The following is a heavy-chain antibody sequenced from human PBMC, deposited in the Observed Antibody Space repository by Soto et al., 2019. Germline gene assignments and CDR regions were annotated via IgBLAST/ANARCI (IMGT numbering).Heavy chain of an antibody. V-gene: IGHV4-39*02. CDR2: VYYSGST. Sequence: SETLSLTCTVSGGSISSISDYWGWIRQPPGKGLEWVASVYYSGSTSYNPSLKSRLTMSVDTSKNHFSLNLKSVTAADTAIYYCARNPSRFMARGRGINYFDLWGQGTLVTVSS. D-gene: IGHD5-12*01. CDR1: GGSISSISDY. J-gene: IGHJ5*02. CDR3: ARNPSRFMARGRGINYFDL.